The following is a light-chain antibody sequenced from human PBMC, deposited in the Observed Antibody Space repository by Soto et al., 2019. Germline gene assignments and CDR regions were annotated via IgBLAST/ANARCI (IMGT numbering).Light chain of an antibody. CDR1: QSVRSN. CDR2: EAS. Sequence: EIVMTQSPATLSVSPGEGATLSCRASQSVRSNLAWYQQKPGQAPWLLIFEASTRATDIPARFSGGGSGTEFTLTISSLQSEDSAVYYCQQYNNWPYIFGQGSRLEIK. J-gene: IGKJ2*01. V-gene: IGKV3-15*01. CDR3: QQYNNWPYI.